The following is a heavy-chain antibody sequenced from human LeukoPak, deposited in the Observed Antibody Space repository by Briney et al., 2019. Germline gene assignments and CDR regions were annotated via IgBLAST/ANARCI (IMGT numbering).Heavy chain of an antibody. J-gene: IGHJ4*02. CDR1: GFTFSSYW. D-gene: IGHD1-26*01. Sequence: GGSLRLSCAASGFTFSSYWMRWVRQAPGKGLEWVANIKQDGSEKYYVNSVKGRFTISRDNAKNSLYLQMNSLRAEDTAVYYCARVGVGARFDYWGQGTLVTVSS. CDR2: IKQDGSEK. CDR3: ARVGVGARFDY. V-gene: IGHV3-7*01.